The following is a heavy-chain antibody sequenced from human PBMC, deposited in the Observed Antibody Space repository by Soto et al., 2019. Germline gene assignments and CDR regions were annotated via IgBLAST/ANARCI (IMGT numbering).Heavy chain of an antibody. CDR1: RFTFSNYW. J-gene: IGHJ4*02. CDR3: ARDDLDY. V-gene: IGHV3-7*01. CDR2: IKQDGTEK. Sequence: EVQLVESGGGLVQPGGSLRLSCAASRFTFSNYWMSWVRQAPGKGLEWVANIKQDGTEKYYADSVRGRFTISRDNAKNSQYLQMNNLRAEDTAVYYCARDDLDYWGQRTLVTVSS.